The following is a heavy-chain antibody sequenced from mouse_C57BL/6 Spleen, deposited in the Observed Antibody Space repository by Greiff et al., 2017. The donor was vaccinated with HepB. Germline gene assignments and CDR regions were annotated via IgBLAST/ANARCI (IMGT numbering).Heavy chain of an antibody. CDR2: IYPGSGGT. CDR3: AREAGGNYVFAY. D-gene: IGHD2-1*01. J-gene: IGHJ3*01. V-gene: IGHV1-55*01. CDR1: GYTFTSYW. Sequence: VQLQQSGAELVKPGASVKMSCKASGYTFTSYWITWVKQRPGQGLEWIGDIYPGSGGTNYNEKFKSKATLTVDTSSTTAYMQLSGLTSGDSAVYYWAREAGGNYVFAYWGQGTLVTVSA.